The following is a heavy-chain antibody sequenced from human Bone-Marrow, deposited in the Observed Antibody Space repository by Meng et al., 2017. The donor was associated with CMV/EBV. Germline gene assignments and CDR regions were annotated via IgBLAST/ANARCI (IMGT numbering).Heavy chain of an antibody. CDR2: IRQDAGEI. J-gene: IGHJ4*02. V-gene: IGHV3-7*03. Sequence: GGSLRLSCGASGFSFSRYWMSWVRQAPGKGPEWVANIRQDAGEIYYVDSVKGRFTISRDNAKNSLYLQMNSLRPEDTAVYYCAKERCSSTSCYRVFDYWGQGTLVTVSS. CDR1: GFSFSRYW. D-gene: IGHD2-2*01. CDR3: AKERCSSTSCYRVFDY.